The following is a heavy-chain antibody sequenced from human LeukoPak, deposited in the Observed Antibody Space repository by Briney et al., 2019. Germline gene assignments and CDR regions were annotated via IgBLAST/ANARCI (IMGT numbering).Heavy chain of an antibody. V-gene: IGHV1-69*06. CDR2: IIPIFGTA. Sequence: SVKVSCKASGGTFSSYAISWVRLAPGQGLEWMGGIIPIFGTANYAQKFQGRVTITADKSTSTAYMELGSLRSEDTAVYYCARVYYYGSGSAGAYYYYYMDVWGKGTTVTVSS. D-gene: IGHD3-10*01. J-gene: IGHJ6*03. CDR3: ARVYYYGSGSAGAYYYYYMDV. CDR1: GGTFSSYA.